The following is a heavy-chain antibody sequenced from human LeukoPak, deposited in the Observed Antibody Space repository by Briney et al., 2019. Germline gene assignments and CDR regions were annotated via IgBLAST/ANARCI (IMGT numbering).Heavy chain of an antibody. V-gene: IGHV4-61*01. CDR3: VRGFLSGSWHFDF. J-gene: IGHJ4*02. Sequence: PSETLSLTCTVSGGSVSTDHYYWTWIRQPPGKGLEWIAYIYYNRNTNYNPALRSRATISIDTSKHQVSLKLTSVTAADTAVYYCVRGFLSGSWHFDFWGQGTLVSVSS. CDR1: GGSVSTDHYY. CDR2: IYYNRNT. D-gene: IGHD3-10*01.